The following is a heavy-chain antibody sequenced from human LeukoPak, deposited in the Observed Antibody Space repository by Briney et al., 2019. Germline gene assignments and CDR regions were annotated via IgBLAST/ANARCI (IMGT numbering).Heavy chain of an antibody. J-gene: IGHJ4*02. CDR1: GFTFSSYA. CDR2: ICGSGGNT. D-gene: IGHD6-13*01. Sequence: TGGSLRLSCAASGFTFSSYAMSWVRQAPGKGLEWVSGICGSGGNTYYADSVTGPFTIHRDTSKHTLYLQMPSLRAEDTAVYYCAKDYIVAAPTGFDYWGQGTLVTVSS. CDR3: AKDYIVAAPTGFDY. V-gene: IGHV3-23*01.